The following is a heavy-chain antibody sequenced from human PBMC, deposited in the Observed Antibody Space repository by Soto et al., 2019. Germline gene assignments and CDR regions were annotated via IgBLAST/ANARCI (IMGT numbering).Heavy chain of an antibody. CDR2: IYYSGST. CDR3: ARDLDSSGT. D-gene: IGHD3-22*01. V-gene: IGHV4-59*01. J-gene: IGHJ4*02. Sequence: SETLSLTCTVSGGSISSYYWSWIRQPPGKGLEWIGYIYYSGSTNYNPSPKSRVTISVDTSKNQFSLKLSSVTAADTAVYYCARDLDSSGTWGQGTLVTVSS. CDR1: GGSISSYY.